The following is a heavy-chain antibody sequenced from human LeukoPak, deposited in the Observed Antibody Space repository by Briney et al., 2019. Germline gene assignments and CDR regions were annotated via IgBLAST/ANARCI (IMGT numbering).Heavy chain of an antibody. CDR1: GFTFSSYA. V-gene: IGHV3-23*01. CDR3: VKGEQQLFDFDY. J-gene: IGHJ4*02. CDR2: ISGSGGST. D-gene: IGHD6-13*01. Sequence: GGSLRLSCAASGFTFSSYAMSWVRQAPGKGLEWVSAISGSGGSTYYADSVKGRFTISRDNSKNTLYLQMNSLRAEDTAVYYCVKGEQQLFDFDYWGQGTLVTVSS.